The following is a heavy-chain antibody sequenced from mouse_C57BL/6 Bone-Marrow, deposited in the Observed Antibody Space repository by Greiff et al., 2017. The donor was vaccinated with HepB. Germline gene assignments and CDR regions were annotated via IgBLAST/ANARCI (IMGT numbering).Heavy chain of an antibody. V-gene: IGHV14-4*01. CDR3: TTPQVARGFAY. J-gene: IGHJ3*01. D-gene: IGHD1-1*02. CDR2: IDPENGDT. Sequence: VHVKQSGAELVRPGASVKLSCTASGFNIKDDYMHWVKQRPEQGLEWIGWIDPENGDTEYASKFQGKATITADTSSNTAYLQLSSLTSEDTAVYYCTTPQVARGFAYWGQGTLVTVSA. CDR1: GFNIKDDY.